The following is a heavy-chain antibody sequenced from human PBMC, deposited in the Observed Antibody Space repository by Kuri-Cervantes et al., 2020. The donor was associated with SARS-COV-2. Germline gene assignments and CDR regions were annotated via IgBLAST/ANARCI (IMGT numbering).Heavy chain of an antibody. J-gene: IGHJ6*02. CDR3: ARGERIAARPSYGMDV. CDR1: GDSVSSNSAA. Sequence: SCAISGDSVSSNSAAWNWIRQSPSRGLEWLGRTYYRSKWYNDYAVSVKSQITINPDTSKNQFSLQLNSVTPEDTAVYYCARGERIAARPSYGMDVWGQGTTVTVSS. D-gene: IGHD6-6*01. V-gene: IGHV6-1*01. CDR2: TYYRSKWYN.